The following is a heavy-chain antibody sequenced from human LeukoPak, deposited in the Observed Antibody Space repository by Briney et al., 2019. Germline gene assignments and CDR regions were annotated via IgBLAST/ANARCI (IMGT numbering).Heavy chain of an antibody. CDR1: GFSFRSYG. V-gene: IGHV3-30*18. J-gene: IGHJ4*02. CDR3: AKEIYYDSSAFFDY. CDR2: IGSDGSNK. Sequence: GGPLRLSCAASGFSFRSYGIHWVRQTPGKGLEWVAVIGSDGSNKYYADSVKGRFTTSRDNSKNTLYLQMNSLRTEDTAMYFCAKEIYYDSSAFFDYWGQGTLVTVSS. D-gene: IGHD3-22*01.